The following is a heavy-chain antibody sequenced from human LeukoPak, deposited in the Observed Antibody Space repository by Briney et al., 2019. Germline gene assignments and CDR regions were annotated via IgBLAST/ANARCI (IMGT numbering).Heavy chain of an antibody. CDR3: AKDHQWLVRGNFDY. J-gene: IGHJ4*02. V-gene: IGHV3-23*01. Sequence: PGASLRLSRAASGFTFSSYAMSWVRQAPGTGLEWVSAISGSGGSTYYADSVKGRFTISRDNSKNTLYLQMNSLRAEDTAVYYCAKDHQWLVRGNFDYWGQGTLVTVSS. CDR2: ISGSGGST. D-gene: IGHD6-19*01. CDR1: GFTFSSYA.